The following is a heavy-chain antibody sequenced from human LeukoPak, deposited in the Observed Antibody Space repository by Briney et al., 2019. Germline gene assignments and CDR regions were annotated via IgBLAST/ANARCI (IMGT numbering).Heavy chain of an antibody. CDR1: GASISSYY. V-gene: IGHV4-4*08. Sequence: SETLSLTCTVSGASISSYYWSWIRQPPGKGLEWIAFTSNSVSTNYNPSLKSRVTISLDTSRKQLSLRLSSVIAADTAVYYCARGLRGRSGYYFDSWGQGTLVTVSS. CDR3: ARGLRGRSGYYFDS. CDR2: TSNSVST. J-gene: IGHJ4*02.